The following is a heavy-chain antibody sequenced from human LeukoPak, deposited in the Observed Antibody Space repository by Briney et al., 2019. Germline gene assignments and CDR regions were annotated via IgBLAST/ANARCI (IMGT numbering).Heavy chain of an antibody. Sequence: GGSLRLSCAASGFTFSSYGMHWARQAPGKGLEWVAFIRYDGSNKYYADSVKGRFTISRDNSKNTLYLQMNSLRAEDTAVYYCAKDRWAAGLTYYFDYWGQGTLVTVSS. CDR3: AKDRWAAGLTYYFDY. CDR1: GFTFSSYG. V-gene: IGHV3-30*02. D-gene: IGHD6-13*01. J-gene: IGHJ4*02. CDR2: IRYDGSNK.